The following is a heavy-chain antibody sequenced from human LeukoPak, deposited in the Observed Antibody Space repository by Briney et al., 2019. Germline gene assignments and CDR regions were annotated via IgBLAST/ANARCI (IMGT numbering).Heavy chain of an antibody. CDR2: INPNSGGT. CDR1: GYTFTGYY. J-gene: IGHJ6*03. CDR3: ARGPSITMVRGGQWYYYMDV. Sequence: ASVKVSCKASGYTFTGYYMHWVRHAPGLGLEWMGWINPNSGGTNYAQQFQGRVTMTRDTSISTAYMELSSLRSEDTAVYYCARGPSITMVRGGQWYYYMDVWGKGTTVTISS. D-gene: IGHD3-10*01. V-gene: IGHV1-2*02.